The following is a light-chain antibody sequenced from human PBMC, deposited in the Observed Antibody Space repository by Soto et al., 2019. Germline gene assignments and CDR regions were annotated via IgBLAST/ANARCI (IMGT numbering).Light chain of an antibody. Sequence: QSVLTQPPSASGTPGQRVTISCSGSGSNIGSKDVNWYQQLPETAPKVLMYSNNQRPSGVPDGFSGSKSGTSASLAISGLQSEDEADYYCAAWDDSLNGYVFGTGTKVTVL. CDR3: AAWDDSLNGYV. V-gene: IGLV1-44*01. CDR1: GSNIGSKD. J-gene: IGLJ1*01. CDR2: SNN.